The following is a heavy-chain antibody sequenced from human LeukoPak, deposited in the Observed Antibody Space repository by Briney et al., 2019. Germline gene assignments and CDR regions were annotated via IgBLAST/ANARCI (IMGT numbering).Heavy chain of an antibody. D-gene: IGHD6-19*01. Sequence: PSETLSLTCTVSGGSISSSSYYWGWIRQPPGKGLEWIGSIYYSGSTYYNPSLKSRVTISVDTSKNQFSLKLSSVTAADTAVYYCARDMEQWLVRNWGQGTLVTVSS. J-gene: IGHJ4*02. CDR3: ARDMEQWLVRN. CDR1: GGSISSSSYY. CDR2: IYYSGST. V-gene: IGHV4-39*02.